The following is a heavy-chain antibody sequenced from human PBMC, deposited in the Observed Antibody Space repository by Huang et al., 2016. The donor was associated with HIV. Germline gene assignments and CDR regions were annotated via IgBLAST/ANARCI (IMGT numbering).Heavy chain of an antibody. V-gene: IGHV3-30-3*01. CDR2: ISYDGSNK. CDR3: ARDGLVSNYYYDSSGYYLGDAFDI. D-gene: IGHD3-22*01. Sequence: QVQLVESGGGVAQPGRSLRLYCAASGFTFSGYAMHGVRQGPGEGLEWVAVISYDGSNKHYADPVTGRFTISRDNSKNTLYLQMNSLRAEDTAVYYCARDGLVSNYYYDSSGYYLGDAFDIWGQGTMVTVSS. J-gene: IGHJ3*02. CDR1: GFTFSGYA.